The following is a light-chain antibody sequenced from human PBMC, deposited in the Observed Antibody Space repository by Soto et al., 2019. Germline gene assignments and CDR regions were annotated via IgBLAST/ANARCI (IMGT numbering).Light chain of an antibody. Sequence: QSALTQPPSASGSPGQSVTITCSGTSSDVGEENYVSWYQQHPGKVPKLILYEVSDRPSGVSNRFSGSKSGNTASLTISGLQGSDEADYYCCSYAGRINWVFGGGTKLTVL. J-gene: IGLJ3*02. CDR3: CSYAGRINWV. CDR2: EVS. V-gene: IGLV2-8*01. CDR1: SSDVGEENY.